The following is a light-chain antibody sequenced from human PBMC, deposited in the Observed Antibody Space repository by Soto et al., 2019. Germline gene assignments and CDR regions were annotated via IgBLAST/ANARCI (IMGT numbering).Light chain of an antibody. CDR2: DVS. J-gene: IGLJ2*01. CDR1: SSDIGGYKY. V-gene: IGLV2-14*03. CDR3: SSYTSSSPPV. Sequence: QSVLTQPASVSGSPGQSITISCTGTSSDIGGYKYVSWYQHHPGKAPKLMIYDVSNRPSGVSNRFSGSKSGNTASLTISGLQADDEADYYCSSYTSSSPPVFGGGTKLTVL.